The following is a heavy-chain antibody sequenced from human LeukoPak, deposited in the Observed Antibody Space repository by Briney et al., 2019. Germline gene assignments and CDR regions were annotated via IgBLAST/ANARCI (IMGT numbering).Heavy chain of an antibody. V-gene: IGHV3-33*06. CDR2: IWYDGSNK. D-gene: IGHD5-18*01. CDR1: GFTFSSYG. CDR3: AKDYGYSYGCDY. Sequence: GGSLRLSCAASGFTFSSYGMHWVRQAPGKGLEWVAVIWYDGSNKYYADSVKGRFTISRDNSKNTLYLQMNSLRAEDTAVYYCAKDYGYSYGCDYWGQGTLVTVSS. J-gene: IGHJ4*02.